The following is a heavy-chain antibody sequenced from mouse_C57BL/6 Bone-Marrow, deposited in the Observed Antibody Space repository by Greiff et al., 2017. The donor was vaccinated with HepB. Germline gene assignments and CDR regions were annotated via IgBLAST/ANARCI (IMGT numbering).Heavy chain of an antibody. CDR2: INYDGSST. V-gene: IGHV5-16*01. J-gene: IGHJ2*01. CDR1: GFTFSDYY. Sequence: EVKLVESEGGLVQPGSSMKLSCKASGFTFSDYYMAWVRQVPEKGLEWVANINYDGSSTDYRDSLKSRFIISRDNAKNILYLQMSSLKSEDTATDYCARGSSKGYFGYWGQGTTLTVSS. CDR3: ARGSSKGYFGY.